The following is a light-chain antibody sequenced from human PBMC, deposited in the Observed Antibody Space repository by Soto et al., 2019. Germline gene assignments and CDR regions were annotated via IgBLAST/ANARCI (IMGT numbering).Light chain of an antibody. V-gene: IGKV3-15*01. CDR3: QQYNNWPIT. CDR2: GAS. CDR1: QSVSSN. Sequence: EIVMTQSPATLSVSPWERATLSCRASQSVSSNLAWYQQKPGQASRLLIYGASTGATGIPVRFSGSESGTEFTITISSLQSEDVAVYYCQQYNNWPITFGQGTRLEIK. J-gene: IGKJ5*01.